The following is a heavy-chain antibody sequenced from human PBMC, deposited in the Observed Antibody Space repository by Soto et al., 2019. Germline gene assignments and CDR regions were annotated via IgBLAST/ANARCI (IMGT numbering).Heavy chain of an antibody. CDR3: AKQGYYPSGKINLFDS. J-gene: IGHJ4*02. V-gene: IGHV4-38-2*01. D-gene: IGHD3-10*01. CDR1: GYSINSDCY. Sequence: SETLSLTCAVSGYSINSDCYWGWIRQPPGKGLEWIGSVDHSVSTYYSPSLRSRLTIFIDTSKNQFSLRLTSVTAADTAMYFCAKQGYYPSGKINLFDSWGPGTLLTVSS. CDR2: VDHSVST.